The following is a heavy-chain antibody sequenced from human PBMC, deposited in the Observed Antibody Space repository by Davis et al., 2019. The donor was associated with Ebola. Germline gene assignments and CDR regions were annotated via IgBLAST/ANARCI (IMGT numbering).Heavy chain of an antibody. CDR3: ARDNYYDSSGYYYYFDY. CDR2: ISYDGSNK. J-gene: IGHJ4*02. Sequence: PGGSLRLSCAASGFTFSSYAMHWVRQAPGKGLEWVAVISYDGSNKYYADSVKGRFTISRDNSKNTLYLQMNSLRAEDTAVYYCARDNYYDSSGYYYYFDYWGQGTLVTVSS. D-gene: IGHD3-22*01. CDR1: GFTFSSYA. V-gene: IGHV3-30-3*01.